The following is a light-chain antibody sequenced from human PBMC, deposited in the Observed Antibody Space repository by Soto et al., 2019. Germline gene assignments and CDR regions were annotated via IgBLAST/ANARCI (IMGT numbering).Light chain of an antibody. V-gene: IGKV1-39*01. Sequence: DIQMTQSPSSLSASVGDRATITCRASQSISSYLNWYQQKPGKVPKLLIYAASSLQSGVPARFSGSGSGTDFTLTISGLQAEDVAVYYCQHYFKSPVSFGPGTKV. CDR1: QSISSY. CDR3: QHYFKSPVS. CDR2: AAS. J-gene: IGKJ3*01.